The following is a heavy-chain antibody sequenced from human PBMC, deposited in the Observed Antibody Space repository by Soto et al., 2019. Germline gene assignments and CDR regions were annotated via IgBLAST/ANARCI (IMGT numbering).Heavy chain of an antibody. CDR2: ISGSGGST. J-gene: IGHJ1*01. V-gene: IGHV3-23*01. Sequence: PGGSLRLSCAASGFTFSSYAMSWVRQAPGKGLEWVSAISGSGGSTYYADSVKGRFTISRDNSKNTLYLQMNSLRAEDTAVYYCAKGPRYDSSGHYLRSAEYFQHWGQGTLVTVYS. CDR1: GFTFSSYA. CDR3: AKGPRYDSSGHYLRSAEYFQH. D-gene: IGHD3-22*01.